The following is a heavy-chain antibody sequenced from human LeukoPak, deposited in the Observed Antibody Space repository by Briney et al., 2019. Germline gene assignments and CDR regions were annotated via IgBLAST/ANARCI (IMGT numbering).Heavy chain of an antibody. CDR1: GFTFSDYY. CDR3: ASNLYYDSSGESGFDY. J-gene: IGHJ4*02. D-gene: IGHD3-22*01. CDR2: ISSSSSYT. V-gene: IGHV3-11*03. Sequence: GGPLRLSCAASGFTFSDYYMSWIRQAPGKGLEWVSYISSSSSYTNYADSVKGRFTISRDNAKNSLYLQMNSLRAEDTAVYYCASNLYYDSSGESGFDYWGQGTLVTVSS.